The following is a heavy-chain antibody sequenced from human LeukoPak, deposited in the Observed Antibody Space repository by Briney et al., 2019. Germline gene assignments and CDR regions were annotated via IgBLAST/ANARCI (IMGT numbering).Heavy chain of an antibody. Sequence: GGSLRLSCAASGFTVSSNYMSWVRQAPGKGLEWVSVIYSGGSTYYADSVRGRFTISRGISNNTLYLQMNNLRAEDTAVYYCARVLWNGDYPRFDYWGQGTLVTVSS. CDR3: ARVLWNGDYPRFDY. V-gene: IGHV3-53*01. D-gene: IGHD4-17*01. CDR1: GFTVSSNY. CDR2: IYSGGST. J-gene: IGHJ4*02.